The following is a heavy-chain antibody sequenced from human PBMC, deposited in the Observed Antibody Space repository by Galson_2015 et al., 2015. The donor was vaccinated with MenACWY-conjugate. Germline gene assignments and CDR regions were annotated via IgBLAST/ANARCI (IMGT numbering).Heavy chain of an antibody. J-gene: IGHJ6*02. V-gene: IGHV4-59*08. D-gene: IGHD6-13*01. CDR3: ARLGRVAAAGSYSYHSMDV. CDR2: IHYSGST. CDR1: GGSISGYY. Sequence: ETLSLTCTVSGGSISGYYWSWIRRPPGKGLEWIGYIHYSGSTNYNPSLKSRVTISVDTSKNQFSLKLSSVTAADTAVYYCARLGRVAAAGSYSYHSMDVWGQGTTVTVSS.